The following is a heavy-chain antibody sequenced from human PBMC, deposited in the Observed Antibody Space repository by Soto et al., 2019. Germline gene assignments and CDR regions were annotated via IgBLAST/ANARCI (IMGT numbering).Heavy chain of an antibody. J-gene: IGHJ4*02. Sequence: QVQLQQWGAGLLKPSETLSLTCAVYGGSFSGYYWTWIRQPPGTGLEWIGEINHSGSTNYNPSLKIPVTISVDPSPTQFSLQLTSVTAADTAVYSCPTAKITLLFAYCRQATLVTVSS. CDR3: PTAKITLLFAY. D-gene: IGHD3-10*01. CDR1: GGSFSGYY. CDR2: INHSGST. V-gene: IGHV4-34*01.